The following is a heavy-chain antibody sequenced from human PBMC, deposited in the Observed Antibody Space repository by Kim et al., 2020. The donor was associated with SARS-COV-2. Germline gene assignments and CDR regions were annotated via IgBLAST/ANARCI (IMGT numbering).Heavy chain of an antibody. CDR1: GGSFSGYY. V-gene: IGHV4-34*01. Sequence: SETLSLTCAVYGGSFSGYYWSWIRQPPGKGLEWIGEINHSGSTNYNPSLKSRVTISVDTSKNQFSLKLSSVTAADTAVYYCARVSVWKCLVPDYFDYWG. D-gene: IGHD6-19*01. CDR3: ARVSVWKCLVPDYFDY. J-gene: IGHJ4*01. CDR2: INHSGST.